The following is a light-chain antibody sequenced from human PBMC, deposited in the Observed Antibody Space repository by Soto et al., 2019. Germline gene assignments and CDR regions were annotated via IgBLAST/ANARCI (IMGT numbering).Light chain of an antibody. CDR1: QGISNY. Sequence: DIQMTQSPSSLSASVGDRVTITCRASQGISNYLAWYQQKPGKVPKLLIYAASTLQSGVPSRFSGSGSGTDFTLSISSLQSEDFTTYYCQKYGSAPFTFGPGTTVDIK. CDR2: AAS. J-gene: IGKJ3*01. CDR3: QKYGSAPFT. V-gene: IGKV1-27*01.